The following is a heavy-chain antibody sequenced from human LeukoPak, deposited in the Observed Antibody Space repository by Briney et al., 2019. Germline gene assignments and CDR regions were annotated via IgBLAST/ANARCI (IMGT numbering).Heavy chain of an antibody. Sequence: GSLRLSCAASGFIFSNYWMSWVRQAPGKGLERVANIKQDGSEKYYVDSVKGRFTISRDNTKKSVHLQMNSLRAEDTAVYYCAKLEGYCTRTSCYGWFDPWGQGTLVTVSS. J-gene: IGHJ5*02. D-gene: IGHD2-2*01. V-gene: IGHV3-7*01. CDR2: IKQDGSEK. CDR3: AKLEGYCTRTSCYGWFDP. CDR1: GFIFSNYW.